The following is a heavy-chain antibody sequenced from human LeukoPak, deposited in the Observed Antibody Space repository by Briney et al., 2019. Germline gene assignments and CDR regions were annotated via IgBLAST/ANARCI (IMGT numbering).Heavy chain of an antibody. V-gene: IGHV1-2*02. D-gene: IGHD2-15*01. CDR3: ARATNCSGGSCYSGAGYDAFNI. Sequence: ASVKVSCKASGYTFTGYYIHWVRQAPGQGLEWMGWINPNTGGTNYAQNFQGRVTMTRDTSISTAYMELTRLTSDDTALYYCARATNCSGGSCYSGAGYDAFNIWGRGTMVTVSS. CDR1: GYTFTGYY. J-gene: IGHJ3*02. CDR2: INPNTGGT.